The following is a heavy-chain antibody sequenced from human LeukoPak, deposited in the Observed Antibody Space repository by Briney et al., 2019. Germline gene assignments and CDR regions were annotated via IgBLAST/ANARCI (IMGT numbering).Heavy chain of an antibody. Sequence: GGSLRLSCAASGFTFSSYGMHWVRQAPGKGLEWVAVISYDGSNKYYADSVKGRFTISRDNSKNTLFLQMNSLRAEDTAVYYCAHGAMYQLDYWGQGTLVTVSS. D-gene: IGHD2-2*01. V-gene: IGHV3-30*03. J-gene: IGHJ4*02. CDR2: ISYDGSNK. CDR3: AHGAMYQLDY. CDR1: GFTFSSYG.